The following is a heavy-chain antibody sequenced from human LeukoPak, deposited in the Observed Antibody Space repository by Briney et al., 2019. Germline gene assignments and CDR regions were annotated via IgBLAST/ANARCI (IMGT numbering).Heavy chain of an antibody. D-gene: IGHD3/OR15-3a*01. CDR1: GGSISSNNW. Sequence: SPSETLSLTCAVSGGSISSNNWWSWVRQPPGKRLEWIGEIYHSGSANYNPSLKSRVTISLDKSKNQVSLKLSSVTAADTAVYYCARETKGAYDFYYWGPGTLVTVSS. CDR3: ARETKGAYDFYY. J-gene: IGHJ4*02. V-gene: IGHV4-4*02. CDR2: IYHSGSA.